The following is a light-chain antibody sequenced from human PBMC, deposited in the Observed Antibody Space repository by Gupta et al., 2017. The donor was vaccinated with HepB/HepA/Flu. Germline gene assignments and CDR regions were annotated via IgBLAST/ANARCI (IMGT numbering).Light chain of an antibody. CDR2: RNN. J-gene: IGLJ2*01. Sequence: QSVVTQPPSASGTPGQRVTISCSGSSSNIGKNYVYWYQQFPGTAPKLLINRNNERPSGLSARFSASKSGTSASLAISGLRSEDEADYYCAVWDDSLNGRVVFGGGTRLTVL. V-gene: IGLV1-47*01. CDR1: SSNIGKNY. CDR3: AVWDDSLNGRVV.